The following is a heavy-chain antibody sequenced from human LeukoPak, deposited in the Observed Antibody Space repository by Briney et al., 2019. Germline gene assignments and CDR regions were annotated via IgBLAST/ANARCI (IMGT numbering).Heavy chain of an antibody. CDR2: ISWDGGST. D-gene: IGHD3-10*01. Sequence: GGSLRLSCAASGFTFDDYTMHWVRQAPGKGLEWVSLISWDGGSTYYADSVKGRFTISRDNSKNSLYLQMNSLRTEDTALYYCAKGGSLWSYYYYYGMDVWGQGTTVTVSS. CDR1: GFTFDDYT. CDR3: AKGGSLWSYYYYYGMDV. J-gene: IGHJ6*02. V-gene: IGHV3-43*01.